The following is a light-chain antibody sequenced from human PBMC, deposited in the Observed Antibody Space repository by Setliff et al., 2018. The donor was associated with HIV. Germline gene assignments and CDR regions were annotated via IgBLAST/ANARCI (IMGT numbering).Light chain of an antibody. J-gene: IGLJ1*01. CDR3: QSYDSSLSGSYV. CDR2: GNK. CDR1: SSNIGAGSD. V-gene: IGLV1-40*01. Sequence: QSALTQPPSVSGAPGQRVAISCTGSSSNIGAGSDVHWYQQLPGTAPKLLIYGNKNRPAGVPDRFSGSKPGTSASLAITGLQAEDEADHSCQSYDSSLSGSYVVGSGTKVTVL.